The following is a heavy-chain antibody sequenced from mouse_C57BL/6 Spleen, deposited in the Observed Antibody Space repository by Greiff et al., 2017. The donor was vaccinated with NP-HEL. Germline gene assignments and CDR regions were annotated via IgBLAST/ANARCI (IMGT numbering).Heavy chain of an antibody. CDR1: GYTFTDYE. V-gene: IGHV1-15*01. CDR2: IDPESGGT. D-gene: IGHD1-1*01. CDR3: TRGTLRYSYYFDY. Sequence: QVQLKQSGAELVRPGASVTLSCKASGYTFTDYEMHWVKQTPVHGLEWIGAIDPESGGTAYNQKFKGKAILTADKSSSTAYMGLRSLTSEDSAVYYGTRGTLRYSYYFDYWGQGTTLTVSS. J-gene: IGHJ2*01.